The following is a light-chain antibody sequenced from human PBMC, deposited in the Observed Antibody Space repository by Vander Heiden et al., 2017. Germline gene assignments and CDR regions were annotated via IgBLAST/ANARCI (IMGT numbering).Light chain of an antibody. Sequence: EIVFTQSPATLSLSPGERATLSCRASQSVSSYLAWYQQKPGQAPRLLIYDASNRATGIPARFSGSGSGTDFTLTSSSLEPEDFAVYYCQQRSNWITFGHGTRLEIK. CDR1: QSVSSY. V-gene: IGKV3-11*01. CDR3: QQRSNWIT. J-gene: IGKJ5*01. CDR2: DAS.